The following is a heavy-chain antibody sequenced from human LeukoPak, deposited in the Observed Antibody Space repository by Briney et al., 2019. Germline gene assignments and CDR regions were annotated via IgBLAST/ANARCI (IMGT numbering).Heavy chain of an antibody. D-gene: IGHD2-2*02. CDR3: ARHATVGYCSSTSCYTFDY. V-gene: IGHV4-38-2*01. J-gene: IGHJ4*02. Sequence: PSETLSLTCAVSGYSISSGYYWGWIRQPPGKGLEWIGSIYHSGSTYYSLSLKSRVTISVDTSKNQFSLKLRSVTAADTAVYYCARHATVGYCSSTSCYTFDYWGQGTLVTVSS. CDR1: GYSISSGYY. CDR2: IYHSGST.